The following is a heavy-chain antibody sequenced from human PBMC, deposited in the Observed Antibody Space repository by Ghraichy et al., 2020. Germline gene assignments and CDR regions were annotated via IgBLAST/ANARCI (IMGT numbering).Heavy chain of an antibody. CDR1: GYTFTGYY. J-gene: IGHJ6*02. CDR3: ARDFFSSITSPNYYYGMDG. V-gene: IGHV1-2*06. D-gene: IGHD1-14*01. CDR2: INPNSGDT. Sequence: ASVKVSCKASGYTFTGYYMNWVRQAPGHGLEWMGRINPNSGDTNYAQKFQGRVTMTRDTSISTAYMEVSGLRSDDTAMYYCARDFFSSITSPNYYYGMDGWGQGTTVTVSS.